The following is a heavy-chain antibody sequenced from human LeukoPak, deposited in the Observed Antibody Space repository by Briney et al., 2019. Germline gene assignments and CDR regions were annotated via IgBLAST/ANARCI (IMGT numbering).Heavy chain of an antibody. D-gene: IGHD3-9*01. J-gene: IGHJ5*02. V-gene: IGHV1-18*01. CDR2: ISAYNGNT. CDR3: ARVEQYYDILTGYYSAVGWFDP. CDR1: GYTFTSYG. Sequence: ASVKVSCKASGYTFTSYGISWVRQAPGQGLEWMGWISAYNGNTNYAQKIQGRVTMTTDTSTSTAYMELRSLRSDDTAVYYCARVEQYYDILTGYYSAVGWFDPWGQGTLVTVSS.